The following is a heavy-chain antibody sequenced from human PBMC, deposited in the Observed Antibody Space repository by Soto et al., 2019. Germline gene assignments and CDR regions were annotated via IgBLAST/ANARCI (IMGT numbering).Heavy chain of an antibody. CDR1: VSPFGTYS. D-gene: IGHD3-16*01. CDR2: ISTNSVNT. Sequence: ASGKFSCKACVSPFGTYSITWLRHAPVQGLELVGWISTNSVNTYYAQNFQGRVTLTTDTSTTTAYMELMSLTSDDTAIYYCAKDAIANDGIWLMDSWGQGNVVTVSS. CDR3: AKDAIANDGIWLMDS. V-gene: IGHV1-18*04. J-gene: IGHJ5*02.